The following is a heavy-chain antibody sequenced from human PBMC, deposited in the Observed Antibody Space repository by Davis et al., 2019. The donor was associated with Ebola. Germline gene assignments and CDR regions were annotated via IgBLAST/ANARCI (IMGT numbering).Heavy chain of an antibody. CDR3: ARDLRYDSSGSDYYFYMDV. CDR1: GGSISRGGSY. D-gene: IGHD3-22*01. Sequence: PSETLSLTCTVSGGSISRGGSYWTWIRQHPGKGLEWIGYFYYSGSPYYKPSLKRRVTISLDTSKNQCSLNLSSVTAADTAVYYCARDLRYDSSGSDYYFYMDVWGKGTTVTVSS. CDR2: FYYSGSP. J-gene: IGHJ6*03. V-gene: IGHV4-31*03.